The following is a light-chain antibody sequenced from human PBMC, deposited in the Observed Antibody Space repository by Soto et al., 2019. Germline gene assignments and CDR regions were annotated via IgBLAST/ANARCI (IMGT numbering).Light chain of an antibody. V-gene: IGKV1-5*03. CDR3: QQYKDYPWT. CDR2: QAS. Sequence: IHMTHSPSTLSASVVYTVTITFLPSENINTWLAWFQQKPGKAPKLLIYQASTLESGVPSRFSGSGSGTEFTLTISSLHPDDFATYYCQQYKDYPWTFGRGTKVDIK. CDR1: ENINTW. J-gene: IGKJ1*01.